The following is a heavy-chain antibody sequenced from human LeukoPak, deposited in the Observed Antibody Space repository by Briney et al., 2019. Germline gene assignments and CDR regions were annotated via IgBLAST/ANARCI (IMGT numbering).Heavy chain of an antibody. Sequence: SETLSLTCAVYGGSFSGYYWSWIRQPPGKGLEWIGEINHSGSTNYNPSLKSRVTISVDTSKNQFSLKLSSVTAADTAVYYCARGGTYYYGSGSYLMYWGQGTLVTVSS. J-gene: IGHJ4*02. CDR2: INHSGST. CDR3: ARGGTYYYGSGSYLMY. CDR1: GGSFSGYY. D-gene: IGHD3-10*01. V-gene: IGHV4-34*01.